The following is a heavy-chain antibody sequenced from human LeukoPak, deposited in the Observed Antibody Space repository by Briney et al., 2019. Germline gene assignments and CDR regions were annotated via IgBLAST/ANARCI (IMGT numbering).Heavy chain of an antibody. J-gene: IGHJ6*03. CDR1: GGTFSSYT. Sequence: SVKVSRKASGGTFSSYTISWVRQAPGQGLEWMGRIIPILGIANYAQKFQGRVTTTADKSTSTAYMELSSLRSEDTAVYYCARDGIVVVPAAATPQDYYYYMDVWGKGTTVTVSS. D-gene: IGHD2-2*01. CDR3: ARDGIVVVPAAATPQDYYYYMDV. CDR2: IIPILGIA. V-gene: IGHV1-69*04.